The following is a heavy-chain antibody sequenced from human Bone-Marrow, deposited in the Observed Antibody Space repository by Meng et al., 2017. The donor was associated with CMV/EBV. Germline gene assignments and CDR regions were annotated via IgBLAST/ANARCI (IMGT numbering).Heavy chain of an antibody. D-gene: IGHD6-19*01. J-gene: IGHJ4*02. Sequence: LSCAASGFNFSSYSMNWVRQAPGKGLEWVSSISSSSSYIYYADSVKGRFTISRDNAKNSLYLQMNSLRAEDTAVYYCARDYSSSGGGYWGQGTLVTVSS. V-gene: IGHV3-21*01. CDR2: ISSSSSYI. CDR3: ARDYSSSGGGY. CDR1: GFNFSSYS.